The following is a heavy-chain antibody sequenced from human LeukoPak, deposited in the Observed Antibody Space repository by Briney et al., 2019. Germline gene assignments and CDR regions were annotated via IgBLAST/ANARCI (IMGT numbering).Heavy chain of an antibody. V-gene: IGHV3-21*01. J-gene: IGHJ4*02. CDR3: ARRNPYGSGSYDY. CDR1: GFTFSSYS. CDR2: ISSRSDYI. Sequence: GGSLRLSCAASGFTFSSYSMNWVRQAPGKGLEWVSSISSRSDYIYYADSVKGRLTISRDNAKNSLYLQMDSLTAEDTAVYYCARRNPYGSGSYDYWGQGTLVTVSS. D-gene: IGHD3-10*01.